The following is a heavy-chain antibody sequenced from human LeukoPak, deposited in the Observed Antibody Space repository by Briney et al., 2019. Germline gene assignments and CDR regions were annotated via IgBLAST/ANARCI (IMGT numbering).Heavy chain of an antibody. CDR3: TKDHGSGSYYFDY. CDR2: IKSKTDGGTV. D-gene: IGHD3-10*01. J-gene: IGHJ4*02. Sequence: TGGSLRLSCAASGFSFGSYWMSWVRQAPGKGLEWVGRIKSKTDGGTVDYAAPVKGRFTISGDDLKNTLYLEMNSLKTEDTAVYYCTKDHGSGSYYFDYWGQGTLVTVSS. V-gene: IGHV3-15*01. CDR1: GFSFGSYW.